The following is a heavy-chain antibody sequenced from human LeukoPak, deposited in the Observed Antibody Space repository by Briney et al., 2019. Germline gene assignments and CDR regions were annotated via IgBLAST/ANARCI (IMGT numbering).Heavy chain of an antibody. CDR1: GGSFSGYY. CDR3: ARGLGTWFGELSASDYYFDY. Sequence: SETLSLTCAVYGGSFSGYYWSWIRQPPGKGLEWIGEINHSGSTNYNPSLKSRVTISVDTSKNQFSLKLSSVTAADTAVYYCARGLGTWFGELSASDYYFDYWGQGTLVTVSS. CDR2: INHSGST. D-gene: IGHD3-10*01. J-gene: IGHJ4*02. V-gene: IGHV4-34*01.